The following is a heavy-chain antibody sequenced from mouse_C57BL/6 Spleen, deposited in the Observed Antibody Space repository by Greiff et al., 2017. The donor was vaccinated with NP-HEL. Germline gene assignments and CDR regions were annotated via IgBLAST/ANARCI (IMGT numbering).Heavy chain of an antibody. CDR3: ARYRTGTRDFDV. CDR2: IRNKANGYTT. J-gene: IGHJ1*03. CDR1: GFTFTDYY. Sequence: EVKLMESGGGLVQPGGSLSLSCAASGFTFTDYYMSWVRQPPGKALEWLGFIRNKANGYTTEYSASVKGRFTISRDNSQSILYLQMNALRAEDSATYYWARYRTGTRDFDVWGTGTTVNVSS. V-gene: IGHV7-3*01. D-gene: IGHD4-1*01.